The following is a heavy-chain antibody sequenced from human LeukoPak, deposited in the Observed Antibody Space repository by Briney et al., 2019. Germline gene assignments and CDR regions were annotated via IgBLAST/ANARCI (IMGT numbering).Heavy chain of an antibody. CDR1: GFTFDDYA. D-gene: IGHD2-2*01. Sequence: GGSLRLSCAASGFTFDDYAMHWVRQAPGKGLEWVSGITWNSGSMAYADSVKGRFTISRDNAKNSLYLQMNSLRAEDTAFYYCAKGCTRTNCPPDYWGQGILVTVSS. CDR2: ITWNSGSM. J-gene: IGHJ4*02. CDR3: AKGCTRTNCPPDY. V-gene: IGHV3-9*01.